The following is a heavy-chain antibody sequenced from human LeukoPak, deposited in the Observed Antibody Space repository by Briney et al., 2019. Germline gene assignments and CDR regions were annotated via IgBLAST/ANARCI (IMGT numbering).Heavy chain of an antibody. Sequence: ASVKVSCKASGYTFTGYYIHWVRQAPGHGLEWMGWLNPNSGDTNYAQKFQGRVSMTRDTSISTAYMDLSDLRSDDTAVYYCARGRNIEMTTMSGGSDYWGQGTLVTVSS. J-gene: IGHJ4*02. V-gene: IGHV1-2*02. CDR1: GYTFTGYY. CDR2: LNPNSGDT. CDR3: ARGRNIEMTTMSGGSDY. D-gene: IGHD5-24*01.